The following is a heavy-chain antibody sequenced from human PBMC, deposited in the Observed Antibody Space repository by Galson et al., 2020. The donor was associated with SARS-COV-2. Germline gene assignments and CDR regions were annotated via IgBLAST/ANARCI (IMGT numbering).Heavy chain of an antibody. V-gene: IGHV1-18*01. CDR1: GYTFTSYG. CDR3: ARDVGGSGWYGDAFDI. CDR2: ISAYNGNT. D-gene: IGHD6-19*01. Sequence: ASVKVSCKASGYTFTSYGISWVRQAPGQGLEWMGWISAYNGNTNYAQKLQGRVTMTTDTSTSTAYMELRSLRSDDTAVYYCARDVGGSGWYGDAFDIWGQGTMVTVSS. J-gene: IGHJ3*02.